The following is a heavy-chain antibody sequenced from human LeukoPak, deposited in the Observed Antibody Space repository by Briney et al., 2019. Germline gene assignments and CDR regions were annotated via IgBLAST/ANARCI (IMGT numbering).Heavy chain of an antibody. CDR3: AREKNIVVVPAAPDNWFDP. CDR1: GGTFSSYA. J-gene: IGHJ5*02. V-gene: IGHV1-69*13. Sequence: VKVSCKASGGTFSSYAISWVRQAPGQGLEWMGGIIPIFGTANYAQKFQGRVTITTDESTSTAYMELSSLRSEDTAVYYCAREKNIVVVPAAPDNWFDPWGQGSLVTVSS. D-gene: IGHD2-2*01. CDR2: IIPIFGTA.